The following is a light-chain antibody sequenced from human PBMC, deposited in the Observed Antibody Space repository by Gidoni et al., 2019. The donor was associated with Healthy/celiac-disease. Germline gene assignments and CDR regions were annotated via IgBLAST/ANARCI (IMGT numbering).Light chain of an antibody. CDR1: SGINVGTYR. Sequence: QAVLTQPSSLFASPGASASLTCTLRSGINVGTYRIYWYQQKPGSPPQYLLRSKSDSYKQQGSGVPSRFSGSKDASANAGILLISGLQSEDEADYYCMIWHSSAVVFGGGTKLTVL. V-gene: IGLV5-45*02. J-gene: IGLJ2*01. CDR2: SKSDSYK. CDR3: MIWHSSAVV.